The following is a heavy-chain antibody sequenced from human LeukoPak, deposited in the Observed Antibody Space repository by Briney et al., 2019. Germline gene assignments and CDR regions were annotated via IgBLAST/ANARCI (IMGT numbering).Heavy chain of an antibody. CDR1: GGSISSYY. CDR2: IYHSGST. J-gene: IGHJ6*03. Sequence: PSETLSLTCSVSGGSISSYYWSWIRQPPGKGLEWIGYIYHSGSTVYNPSLKSRVTLSVDTSKNQFSLKLSSVTAADTAVYYCARQPVAGTAYYYYYYYMDVWGKGTTVTISS. D-gene: IGHD6-19*01. CDR3: ARQPVAGTAYYYYYYYMDV. V-gene: IGHV4-59*08.